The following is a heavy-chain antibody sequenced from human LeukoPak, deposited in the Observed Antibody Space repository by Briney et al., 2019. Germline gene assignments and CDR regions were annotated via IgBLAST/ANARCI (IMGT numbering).Heavy chain of an antibody. CDR3: ARVRAVAGGFDN. CDR1: GFTFSNVW. Sequence: PGGSLRLSCAASGFTFSNVWMSWVRQAPGKGLEWISYINHKSTTIYDADSVKGRFTISRDSAKNSLFLQMNGLTEEDTAVYYCARVRAVAGGFDNWGQGTLVTVSS. CDR2: INHKSTTI. V-gene: IGHV3-48*02. D-gene: IGHD6-19*01. J-gene: IGHJ4*02.